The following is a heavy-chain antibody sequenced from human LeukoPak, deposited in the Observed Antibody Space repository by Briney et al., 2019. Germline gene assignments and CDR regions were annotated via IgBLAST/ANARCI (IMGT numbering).Heavy chain of an antibody. CDR3: AKDVSSGWYDFYFDY. J-gene: IGHJ4*02. CDR2: ISGSGGST. Sequence: GSLRLSGAASGFTFSSYAMSWVRQAPGKGLEWVSAISGSGGSTYYADSVKGRFTISRDNSKNTLYLQMNSLRAEDTAVYYCAKDVSSGWYDFYFDYWGQGTLVTVSS. D-gene: IGHD6-19*01. CDR1: GFTFSSYA. V-gene: IGHV3-23*01.